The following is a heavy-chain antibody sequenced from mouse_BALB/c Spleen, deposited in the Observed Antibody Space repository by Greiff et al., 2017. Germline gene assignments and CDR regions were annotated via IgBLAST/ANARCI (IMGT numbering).Heavy chain of an antibody. Sequence: QVQLQQPGAELVKPGASVKLSCKASGYTFTSYWMHWVKPRPGQGLEWIGEINPSNGRTNYNEKFKSKATLTVDKSSSTAYMQLSSLTSEDSAVYYCARKKSSLLRLDAMDYWGQGTSVTVSS. J-gene: IGHJ4*01. CDR2: INPSNGRT. CDR3: ARKKSSLLRLDAMDY. V-gene: IGHV1S81*02. D-gene: IGHD1-2*01. CDR1: GYTFTSYW.